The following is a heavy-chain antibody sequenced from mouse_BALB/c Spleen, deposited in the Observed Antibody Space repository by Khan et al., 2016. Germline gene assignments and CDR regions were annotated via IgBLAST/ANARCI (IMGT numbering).Heavy chain of an antibody. J-gene: IGHJ1*01. V-gene: IGHV9-3-1*01. D-gene: IGHD1-1*01. CDR1: GYTFTNYG. Sequence: QIQLVQSGPELKKPGKTVKISCKASGYTFTNYGMNWVKQAPGKGLKWMGWINTYSGESTYADDFKGRFAFSLETSANTAYLQINNLKNEDTATYFCARYRYYYGSSRYFDVWGAGTTVTVSS. CDR2: INTYSGES. CDR3: ARYRYYYGSSRYFDV.